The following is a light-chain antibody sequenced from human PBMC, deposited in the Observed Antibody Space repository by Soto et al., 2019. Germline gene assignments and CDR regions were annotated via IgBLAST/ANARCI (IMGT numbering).Light chain of an antibody. V-gene: IGLV2-8*01. CDR2: EVS. CDR3: SSYAGSNNVV. Sequence: QSVLTQPPSASGSPGQSVTISCTGTSSDVGGYDYVSWYQQHPGKVPKLMIYEVSKRPSGVPDRFSGSKSGKTASLTVSGLQAEDEADYCCSSYAGSNNVVFGGGTKVTVL. J-gene: IGLJ2*01. CDR1: SSDVGGYDY.